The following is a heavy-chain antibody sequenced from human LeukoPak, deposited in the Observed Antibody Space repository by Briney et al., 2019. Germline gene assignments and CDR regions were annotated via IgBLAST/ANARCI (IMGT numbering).Heavy chain of an antibody. CDR3: AKGSSGWYYYFDY. CDR1: GFTLDDYA. J-gene: IGHJ4*02. CDR2: ISWNSGSI. V-gene: IGHV3-9*03. D-gene: IGHD6-19*01. Sequence: GRSLRLSCAASGFTLDDYAMHWVRQAPGKGLEWVSGISWNSGSIGYADSVKGRFTISRDNAKNSLYLQMNSLRAEDMALYYCAKGSSGWYYYFDYWGQGTLVTVSS.